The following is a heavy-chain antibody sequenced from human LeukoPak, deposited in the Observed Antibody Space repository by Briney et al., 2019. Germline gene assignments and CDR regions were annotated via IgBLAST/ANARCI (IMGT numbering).Heavy chain of an antibody. V-gene: IGHV4-59*01. J-gene: IGHJ4*02. CDR3: ARLFHPALSGNYPFDY. CDR1: GGSINSYY. CDR2: IYYSGST. D-gene: IGHD1-26*01. Sequence: KASETLSLTCTVSGGSINSYYWSWVRQPPGKGLEWIAYIYYSGSTSYNPSLKSRVTISVDTSKNQFSLKLNSVTAADTAMYYCARLFHPALSGNYPFDYWGQGTWSPSPQ.